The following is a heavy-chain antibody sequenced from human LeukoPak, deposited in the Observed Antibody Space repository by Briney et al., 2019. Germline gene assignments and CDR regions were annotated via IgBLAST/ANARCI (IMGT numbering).Heavy chain of an antibody. CDR3: ARSPRSYYGSRSWIDY. V-gene: IGHV4-39*01. J-gene: IGHJ4*02. CDR2: IYYSGTT. D-gene: IGHD3-10*01. Sequence: SETLSLTCTVSGGSISTTSYYWGWIRQPPGKGLEWIGSIYYSGTTYYNPSLKSRVTISVDTSKNQFSLKASSVTATDTAMYYCARSPRSYYGSRSWIDYWGQGTLVTVSS. CDR1: GGSISTTSYY.